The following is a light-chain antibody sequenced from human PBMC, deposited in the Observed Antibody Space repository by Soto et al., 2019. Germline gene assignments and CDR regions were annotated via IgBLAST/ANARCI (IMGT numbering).Light chain of an antibody. CDR1: QSVSSSY. Sequence: EIVLTQSPGTLSLSPGERATLSCRASQSVSSSYLAWYQQKPGQASRLLIYGASSRATGIPDRFSGSGSGTDFTLTINRLEPEDFAVYYCQQYGSSITFGQGTRLEIK. CDR2: GAS. V-gene: IGKV3-20*01. J-gene: IGKJ5*01. CDR3: QQYGSSIT.